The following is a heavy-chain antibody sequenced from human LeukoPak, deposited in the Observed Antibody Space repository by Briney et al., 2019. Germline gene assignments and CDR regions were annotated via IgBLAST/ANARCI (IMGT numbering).Heavy chain of an antibody. V-gene: IGHV1-69*04. CDR3: ARDQQPIAAAAIGDYYYGMDV. CDR1: GRNFSSYP. D-gene: IGHD6-13*01. Sequence: SVKVTCKASGRNFSSYPISWVRQARGQGLEWMGRIISILGIAIYAQKFQGRVTITADKSTSTAYMGLSSLRSEDTAVYYCARDQQPIAAAAIGDYYYGMDVWGQGTTVTVSS. J-gene: IGHJ6*02. CDR2: IISILGIA.